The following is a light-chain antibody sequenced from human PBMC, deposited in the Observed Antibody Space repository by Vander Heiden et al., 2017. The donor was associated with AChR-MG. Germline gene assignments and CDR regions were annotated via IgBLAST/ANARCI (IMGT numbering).Light chain of an antibody. CDR3: QSYDSSLSAL. V-gene: IGLV1-40*01. CDR2: ANS. Sequence: QSVLTPPPSVPGAPGQRVTISCTGSRSNIGGGYDVHWYQQFPGKAPKLLIYANSNRPSGVPDRFSGSKSGTSASLAITGLQAEDEAEYYCQSYDSSLSALFGGGTKLTVL. J-gene: IGLJ2*01. CDR1: RSNIGGGYD.